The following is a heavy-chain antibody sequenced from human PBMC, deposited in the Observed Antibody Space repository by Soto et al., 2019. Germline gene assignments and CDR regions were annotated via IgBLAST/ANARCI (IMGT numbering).Heavy chain of an antibody. CDR3: ARDSGTAAGTSYFDY. V-gene: IGHV1-3*01. D-gene: IGHD6-13*01. CDR2: INAGNGNT. J-gene: IGHJ4*02. Sequence: ASVKVSCKASGYTFTSYAMHWVRQAPGQRLEWMGWINAGNGNTKYSQKFQGRVTITRGTSASTAYMEPSSLRSEDTAVYYCARDSGTAAGTSYFDYWGQGTLVTVSS. CDR1: GYTFTSYA.